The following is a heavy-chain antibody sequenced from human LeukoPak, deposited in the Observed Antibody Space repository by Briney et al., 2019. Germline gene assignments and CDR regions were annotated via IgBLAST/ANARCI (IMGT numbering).Heavy chain of an antibody. CDR2: VYASGNT. CDR1: GDSISSYY. Sequence: SETLSLTCTVSGDSISSYYWSWIRQPAGKGLEWIGRVYASGNTNYNPSLKSRVTMSVDTSKNQFSLKLSSVTAADTAVYYCAREWELRDAFDIWGQGTMVTVSS. V-gene: IGHV4-4*07. D-gene: IGHD1-26*01. J-gene: IGHJ3*02. CDR3: AREWELRDAFDI.